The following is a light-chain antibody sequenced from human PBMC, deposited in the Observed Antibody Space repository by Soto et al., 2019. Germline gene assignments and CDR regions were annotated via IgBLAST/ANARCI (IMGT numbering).Light chain of an antibody. CDR1: SSDVGGYNY. V-gene: IGLV2-14*01. CDR2: EVS. CDR3: SSYTSRPTLFV. Sequence: QSVLTQPASVSGSPGQSITITCTGTSSDVGGYNYVSWYQQHPGKAPKLVIFEVSIRPSGVSFRFSGSKSGNTASLTISGLQTEDEADYYCSSYTSRPTLFVFGSGTKVTVL. J-gene: IGLJ1*01.